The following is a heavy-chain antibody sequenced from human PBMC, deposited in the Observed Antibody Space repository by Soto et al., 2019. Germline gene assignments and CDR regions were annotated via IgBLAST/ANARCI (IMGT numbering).Heavy chain of an antibody. CDR2: MYAGGDT. V-gene: IGHV3-53*01. D-gene: IGHD2-21*01. CDR3: VSRIPSWVFDY. CDR1: GLSVSDNY. J-gene: IGHJ4*01. Sequence: PGGTLRLSCGASGLSVSDNYIGWIRQAPGRGLEWVSVMYAGGDTNYADSVKGRFTISRDKSENTLYLQMNSLRDEDTGVYFCVSRIPSWVFDYWGLGTLVPVSS.